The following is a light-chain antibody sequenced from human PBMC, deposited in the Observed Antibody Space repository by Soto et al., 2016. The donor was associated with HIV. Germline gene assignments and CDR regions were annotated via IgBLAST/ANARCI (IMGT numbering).Light chain of an antibody. CDR3: QQSYSTPRT. Sequence: DIQMTQSPSSLSASVGDRVSVTCRASQDTNNYVAWYQQKPGTVPKLLIYAASTLQSGVPSRFSGSGSGTDFTLTISSLQPEDVATYYCQQSYSTPRTFGGGTKVEIK. V-gene: IGKV1-27*01. J-gene: IGKJ4*01. CDR2: AAS. CDR1: QDTNNY.